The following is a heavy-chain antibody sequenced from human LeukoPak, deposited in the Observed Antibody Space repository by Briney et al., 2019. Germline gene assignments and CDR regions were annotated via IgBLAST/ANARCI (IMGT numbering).Heavy chain of an antibody. D-gene: IGHD1-26*01. CDR1: GFSFSSYN. CDR2: ITTSSTYT. V-gene: IGHV3-21*01. CDR3: ARDPYSGSYGDSYYYYMDV. J-gene: IGHJ6*03. Sequence: GGSLRLSCAASGFSFSSYNMNWVRQAPGKGLEWVSSITTSSTYTFYADSVKGRFTISRDNAKNSLYLQMNSLRAEDTAVYYCARDPYSGSYGDSYYYYMDVWGKGTTVTVSS.